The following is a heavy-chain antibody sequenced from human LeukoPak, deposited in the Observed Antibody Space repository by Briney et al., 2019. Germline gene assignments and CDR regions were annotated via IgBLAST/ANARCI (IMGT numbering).Heavy chain of an antibody. Sequence: SETLSLTCSVSGDSISSYYWTWIRQTPGKGLEWIAYIHYNGNTKSNPSLKRRVTISLDTSKNQFSLKLNSVTATDTAVYYCARDYDVLTAYPPTQLFDPWGQGTLVTVSS. D-gene: IGHD3-9*01. CDR1: GDSISSYY. V-gene: IGHV4-59*12. CDR3: ARDYDVLTAYPPTQLFDP. CDR2: IHYNGNT. J-gene: IGHJ5*02.